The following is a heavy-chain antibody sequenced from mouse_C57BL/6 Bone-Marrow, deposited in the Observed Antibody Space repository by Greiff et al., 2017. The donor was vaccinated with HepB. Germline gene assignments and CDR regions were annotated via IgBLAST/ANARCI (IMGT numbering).Heavy chain of an antibody. V-gene: IGHV1-54*01. CDR1: GYAFTNYL. J-gene: IGHJ3*01. D-gene: IGHD2-4*01. CDR2: INPGSGGT. CDR3: ARSGDYGRGAWFAY. Sequence: QVQLQQSGAELVRPGTSVKVSCKASGYAFTNYLIEWVKQRPGQGLEWIGVINPGSGGTNYNEKFKGKATLTAHKSSSTAYMQLSSLTSEDSEVYFCARSGDYGRGAWFAYWGQGTLVTVSA.